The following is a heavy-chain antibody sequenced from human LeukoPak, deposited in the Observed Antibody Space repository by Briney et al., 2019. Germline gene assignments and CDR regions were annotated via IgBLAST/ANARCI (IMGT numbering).Heavy chain of an antibody. V-gene: IGHV3-23*01. Sequence: GGSLRLSCAASGFTFSSYAMSWVRQAPGKGLGWVSAISGSGGSTYYADSVKGRFTISRDNSKNTLYLQMNSLRAEDTAVYYCAKGVYQLPNRGLIDYWGQGTLVTVSS. D-gene: IGHD2-2*01. CDR3: AKGVYQLPNRGLIDY. J-gene: IGHJ4*02. CDR2: ISGSGGST. CDR1: GFTFSSYA.